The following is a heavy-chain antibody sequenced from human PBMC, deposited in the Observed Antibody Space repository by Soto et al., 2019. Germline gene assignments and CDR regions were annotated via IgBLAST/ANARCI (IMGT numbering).Heavy chain of an antibody. CDR1: GGSISSYY. Sequence: SETLSLTCTVSGGSISSYYWSWIRQPLGKGLEWIGYIYYSGSTNYNPSLKSRVTISVDTSKNQFSLKLSSVTAADTAVYYCARHGPAASLSGRWFDPWGQGTLVTVSS. CDR3: ARHGPAASLSGRWFDP. D-gene: IGHD3-10*01. J-gene: IGHJ5*02. CDR2: IYYSGST. V-gene: IGHV4-59*08.